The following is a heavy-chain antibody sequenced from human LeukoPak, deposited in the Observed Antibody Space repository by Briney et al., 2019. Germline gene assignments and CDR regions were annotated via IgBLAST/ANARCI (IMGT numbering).Heavy chain of an antibody. CDR3: ARDLGPIWFGDYSRPPLAFDL. Sequence: ASVKVSCKASGYTFTGYYMHWVRQAPGQGLEWMGWINPSSGATNYAQKFQGRVTMTRDTSINTAYMELSRLRSDDRAVYYCARDLGPIWFGDYSRPPLAFDLWGQGTLVTVSS. CDR2: INPSSGAT. J-gene: IGHJ5*02. CDR1: GYTFTGYY. D-gene: IGHD3-10*01. V-gene: IGHV1-2*02.